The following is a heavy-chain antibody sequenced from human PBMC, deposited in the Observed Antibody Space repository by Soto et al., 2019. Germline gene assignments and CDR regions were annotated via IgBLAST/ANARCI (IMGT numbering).Heavy chain of an antibody. V-gene: IGHV4-59*08. J-gene: IGHJ6*03. CDR1: GGSISSYY. Sequence: SETLSLTCTVSGGSISSYYWSWIRQPPGTGLEWIGYIYYSGSTNYNPSLKSRVTISVDTSKNQFSLKLSSVTAADTAVYYCARHYRNRVVVPAAGRNYYYYYMDVWGKGTTVTVSS. D-gene: IGHD2-2*01. CDR3: ARHYRNRVVVPAAGRNYYYYYMDV. CDR2: IYYSGST.